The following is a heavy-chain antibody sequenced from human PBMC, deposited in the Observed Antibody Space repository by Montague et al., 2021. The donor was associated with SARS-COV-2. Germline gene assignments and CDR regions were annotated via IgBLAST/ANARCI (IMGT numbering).Heavy chain of an antibody. D-gene: IGHD1-26*01. V-gene: IGHV4-31*03. Sequence: TLSLTCSVSGGSISSANYYWNWIRQHPGKGLEFIGYIYYSGSSFYNPSLKSRLTISVDTSKNRFSLRLSSVTAADTAIYFCASQSGSYYNYFDLWGQGTLVTVSS. J-gene: IGHJ4*02. CDR3: ASQSGSYYNYFDL. CDR2: IYYSGSS. CDR1: GGSISSANYY.